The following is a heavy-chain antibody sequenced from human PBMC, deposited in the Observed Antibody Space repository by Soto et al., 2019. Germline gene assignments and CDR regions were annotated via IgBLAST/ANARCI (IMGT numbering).Heavy chain of an antibody. Sequence: EVQLVESGGGLVQPGGSLRVSCAASGFTLRSHRIHWVRQVPGKGLEWVSRIDTDGGGTSYADSVKGRFTISTDNAKKPVNLRMNGLRGGETPVYYCSTVFDLWGQGTLVTVSS. J-gene: IGHJ5*02. CDR3: STVFDL. V-gene: IGHV3-74*01. CDR1: GFTLRSHR. CDR2: IDTDGGGT.